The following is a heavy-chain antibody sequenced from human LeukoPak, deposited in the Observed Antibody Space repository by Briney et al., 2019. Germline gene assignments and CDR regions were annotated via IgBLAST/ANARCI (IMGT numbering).Heavy chain of an antibody. V-gene: IGHV3-9*03. CDR1: GFTFDDYA. CDR3: AKDLRSSSWDVFDI. Sequence: GGSLRLSCAASGFTFDDYAMHWVRQAPGKGLEWVSGISWNSGSIGYADSVKGRFTISRDNAKNSLYLQMNSLRAEDMALYYCAKDLRSSSWDVFDIWGQGIMVTVSS. J-gene: IGHJ3*02. CDR2: ISWNSGSI. D-gene: IGHD6-13*01.